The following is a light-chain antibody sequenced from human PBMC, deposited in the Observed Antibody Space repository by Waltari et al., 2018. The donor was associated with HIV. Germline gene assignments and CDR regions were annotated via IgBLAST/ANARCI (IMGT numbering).Light chain of an antibody. Sequence: EIVMTQSPDTLSVSSGARVTLSCRASQSANRNLAWYQQRPGQAPTLPIYDASARATGVRARFSGRGSATEFTLTITSLQSEDFAVYFCQQYNKWPWTFGQGTEVEIE. J-gene: IGKJ1*01. CDR1: QSANRN. CDR3: QQYNKWPWT. V-gene: IGKV3-15*01. CDR2: DAS.